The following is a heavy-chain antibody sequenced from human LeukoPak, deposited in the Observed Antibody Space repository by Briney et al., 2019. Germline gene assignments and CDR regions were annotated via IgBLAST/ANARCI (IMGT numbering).Heavy chain of an antibody. Sequence: SETLSLTCTVSGGPISGSYWGWIRQPPGKGLEWIGYIYYSGDSNYNPSLKSRATISLDTSKNQFSLKVSSVTAADTAIYYCARHTYARPFDPWGQGTLVTVSS. CDR1: GGPISGSY. J-gene: IGHJ5*02. CDR2: IYYSGDS. CDR3: ARHTYARPFDP. D-gene: IGHD6-6*01. V-gene: IGHV4-59*08.